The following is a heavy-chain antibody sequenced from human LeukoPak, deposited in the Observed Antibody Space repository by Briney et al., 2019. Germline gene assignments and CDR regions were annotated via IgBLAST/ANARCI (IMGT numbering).Heavy chain of an antibody. V-gene: IGHV3-33*01. CDR3: ARVRDDYTYFDC. J-gene: IGHJ4*02. D-gene: IGHD4-11*01. CDR1: GFTFSSYG. CDR2: IWYDGSSK. Sequence: GGSLRLSCAASGFTFSSYGMHWVRQAPGKGLEWVALIWYDGSSKHYADSVRGRFTISRDNAKSTLYLQMNSLRAEDTAVYYCARVRDDYTYFDCWGQGTLVTVSS.